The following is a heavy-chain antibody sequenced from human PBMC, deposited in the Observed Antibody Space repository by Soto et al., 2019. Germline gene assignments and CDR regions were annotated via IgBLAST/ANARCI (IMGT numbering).Heavy chain of an antibody. D-gene: IGHD3-9*01. J-gene: IGHJ5*02. V-gene: IGHV3-30-3*01. CDR2: ISYDGSNK. Sequence: GGSLRLSCAASGFTFSSYAMHWVRQAPGKGLEWVAVISYDGSNKYYADSVKGRFTISRDNSKNTLYLQMNSLRAEDTAVYYCARDRGYDILTGYYRGVFDPWGQGTLVTVSS. CDR1: GFTFSSYA. CDR3: ARDRGYDILTGYYRGVFDP.